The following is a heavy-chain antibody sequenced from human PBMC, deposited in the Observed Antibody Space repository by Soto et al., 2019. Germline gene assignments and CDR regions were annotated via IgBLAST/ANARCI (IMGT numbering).Heavy chain of an antibody. Sequence: SETLSLTCAVYGGSFSGYYWIWIRQPPGKGLEWIGEINHSGSTNYNPSLKSRVTISVDTSKNQFSLKLSSVTAADTAVYYCARGRITMVRGEYYYGMDVWGQGTTVTVSS. CDR1: GGSFSGYY. CDR3: ARGRITMVRGEYYYGMDV. CDR2: INHSGST. J-gene: IGHJ6*02. V-gene: IGHV4-34*01. D-gene: IGHD3-10*01.